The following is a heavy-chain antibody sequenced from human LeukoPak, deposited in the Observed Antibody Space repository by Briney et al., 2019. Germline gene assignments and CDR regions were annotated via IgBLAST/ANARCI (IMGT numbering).Heavy chain of an antibody. J-gene: IGHJ4*02. CDR2: IYSGGST. Sequence: PGGSLRLSCAASGFTVSSNYMSWVRQAPGKGLEWVSVIYSGGSTYYADSVKGRFTISRDNSKNTLYLQTSSLRAEDTAVYYCASTFYGDSPPYWGQGTLVTVSS. V-gene: IGHV3-66*01. CDR1: GFTVSSNY. CDR3: ASTFYGDSPPY. D-gene: IGHD4-17*01.